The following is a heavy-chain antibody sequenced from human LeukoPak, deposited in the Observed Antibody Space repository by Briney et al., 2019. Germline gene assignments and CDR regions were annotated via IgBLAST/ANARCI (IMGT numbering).Heavy chain of an antibody. Sequence: SETLSLTCTVSGYSISSGYYWGWIRQPPGKGLEWIGSIYYNGNTYYSPSLKSRVTVSLDTSENQFSLKLRSVTAADTAVYYCAFWSGYYRHAFDIWGQGTMVTVSS. D-gene: IGHD3-3*01. CDR1: GYSISSGYY. J-gene: IGHJ3*02. CDR3: AFWSGYYRHAFDI. V-gene: IGHV4-38-2*02. CDR2: IYYNGNT.